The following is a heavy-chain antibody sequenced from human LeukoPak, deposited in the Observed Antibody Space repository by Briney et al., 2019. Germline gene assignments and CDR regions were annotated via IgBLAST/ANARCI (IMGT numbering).Heavy chain of an antibody. J-gene: IGHJ3*02. D-gene: IGHD1-26*01. V-gene: IGHV3-53*01. CDR3: VRNIVGVHDAFDI. Sequence: SGGSLRLSCAASGLTVSSSYMSWVRQAPGKGLEWVSVIYSDGSTYFADSVRGRFTISRDNSKNTLYLQMNSLRVEDTAVYYCVRNIVGVHDAFDIWGQGTMVTVSS. CDR1: GLTVSSSY. CDR2: IYSDGST.